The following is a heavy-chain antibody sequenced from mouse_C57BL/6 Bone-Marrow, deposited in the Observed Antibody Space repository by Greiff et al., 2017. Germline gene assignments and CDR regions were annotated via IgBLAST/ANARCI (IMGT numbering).Heavy chain of an antibody. CDR2: INPNNGGT. CDR3: ARSGYLSWFAY. V-gene: IGHV1-18*01. J-gene: IGHJ3*01. D-gene: IGHD2-2*01. Sequence: EVQRVESGPELVKPGASVKIPCKASGYTFTDYNMDWVKQSHGKSLEWIGDINPNNGGTIYNQKFKGKATLTVDKSSSTAYMELRSLTSEDTAVYYCARSGYLSWFAYWGQGTLVTVSA. CDR1: GYTFTDYN.